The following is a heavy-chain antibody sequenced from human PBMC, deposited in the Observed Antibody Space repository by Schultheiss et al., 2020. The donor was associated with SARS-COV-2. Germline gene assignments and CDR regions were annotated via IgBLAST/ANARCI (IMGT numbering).Heavy chain of an antibody. D-gene: IGHD6-6*01. V-gene: IGHV4-34*01. CDR3: ARGGSSAHFDY. Sequence: SQTLSLTCTVSGGSISSYYWSWIRQPAGKGLEWIGEINHSGSTNYNPSLKSRVTISVDTSKNQFSLKLSSVTAADTAVYYCARGGSSAHFDYWGQGTLVTVSS. CDR2: INHSGST. CDR1: GGSISSYY. J-gene: IGHJ4*02.